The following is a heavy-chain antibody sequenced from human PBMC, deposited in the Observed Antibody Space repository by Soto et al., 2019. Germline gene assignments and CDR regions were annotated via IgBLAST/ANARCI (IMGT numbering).Heavy chain of an antibody. D-gene: IGHD6-6*01. J-gene: IGHJ6*02. Sequence: QVQLVESGGGVVQPGRSLRLSCAASGFTFRDYAMHWVRQAPGKGLEWVTLISSDATNKYLADSVNGRFTISRDNSKNTLYLQMNSLRVEDTGLYYCARQGMAARKYYSTYLDVWGQGTTVIV. CDR3: ARQGMAARKYYSTYLDV. V-gene: IGHV3-30-3*01. CDR1: GFTFRDYA. CDR2: ISSDATNK.